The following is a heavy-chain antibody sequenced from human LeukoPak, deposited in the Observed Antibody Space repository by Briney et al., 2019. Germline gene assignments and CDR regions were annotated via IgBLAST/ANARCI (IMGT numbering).Heavy chain of an antibody. CDR1: GYTFTSYD. CDR2: IIPIFGTT. V-gene: IGHV1-69*06. J-gene: IGHJ4*02. Sequence: GASVKVSCKASGYTFTSYDINWVRQATGQGLEWMGGIIPIFGTTNYARKFRGRVTLTADKSTRTAYMELSSLRSEDTAVYYCARTYYDFWSGYYPFDYWGQGTLVTVSS. CDR3: ARTYYDFWSGYYPFDY. D-gene: IGHD3-3*01.